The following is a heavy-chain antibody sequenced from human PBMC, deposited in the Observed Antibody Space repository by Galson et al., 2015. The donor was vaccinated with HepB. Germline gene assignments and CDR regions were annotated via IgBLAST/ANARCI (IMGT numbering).Heavy chain of an antibody. CDR3: ARLGTGY. J-gene: IGHJ4*02. Sequence: SLRLSCAASGFSIRSHYMNWIRQAPGKGLEWVSLIHGGNNKYYADSVKGRFTISRDDSSNTLYLQMNSLRAEDTAVYYCARLGTGYWGQGTLVTVSS. CDR2: IHGGNNK. V-gene: IGHV3-53*01. CDR1: GFSIRSHY. D-gene: IGHD7-27*01.